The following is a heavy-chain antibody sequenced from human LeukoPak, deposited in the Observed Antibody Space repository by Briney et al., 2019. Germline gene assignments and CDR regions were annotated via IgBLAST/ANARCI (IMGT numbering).Heavy chain of an antibody. D-gene: IGHD3-9*01. J-gene: IGHJ4*02. CDR1: GGSISSGGYY. CDR3: ARVTTSYDILTGYYPYYFDY. CDR2: IYYSGST. V-gene: IGHV4-31*03. Sequence: SQTLSLTCTVSGGSISSGGYYWSWIRQHPGKGLEWIGYIYYSGSTYYNPSLKSRVTISVDTSKNQLSLKLSSVTAADTAVYYCARVTTSYDILTGYYPYYFDYWGQGTLVTVSS.